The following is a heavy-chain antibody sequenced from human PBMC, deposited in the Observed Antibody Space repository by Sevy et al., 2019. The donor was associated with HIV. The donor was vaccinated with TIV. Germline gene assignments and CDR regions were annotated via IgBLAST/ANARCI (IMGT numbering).Heavy chain of an antibody. CDR2: IWYDGTIK. D-gene: IGHD3-9*01. V-gene: IGHV3-30*02. Sequence: GGSLRLSCAASGFTFSSYVMHWVRQAPGKGLEWVALIWYDGTIKYYADSVKGRFTISRDNSKDTLFLQMNSLTPEDTAVYYCAKVLNSQINTDDTFDIWGLGTMVTVSS. CDR1: GFTFSSYV. J-gene: IGHJ3*02. CDR3: AKVLNSQINTDDTFDI.